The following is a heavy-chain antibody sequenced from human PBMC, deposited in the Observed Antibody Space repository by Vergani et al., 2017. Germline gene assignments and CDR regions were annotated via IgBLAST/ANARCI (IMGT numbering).Heavy chain of an antibody. Sequence: QLQLQESGPGLVKPSATLSLTCSVSGASIRSRNYYLGWIRQPPGTGLEWSASIYYSGRTYYNPSLKSLVTISVDTAKNQFSLKLSSVTAADTAVYFCARHSTVEWLVKLGWIDPWGQGILVTVSS. CDR1: GASIRSRNYY. CDR3: ARHSTVEWLVKLGWIDP. J-gene: IGHJ5*02. V-gene: IGHV4-39*01. CDR2: IYYSGRT. D-gene: IGHD3-3*01.